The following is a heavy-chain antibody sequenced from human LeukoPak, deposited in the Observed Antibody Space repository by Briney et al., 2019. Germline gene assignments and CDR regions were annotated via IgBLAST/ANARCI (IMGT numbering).Heavy chain of an antibody. J-gene: IGHJ4*02. V-gene: IGHV4-39*07. CDR3: ARDLWTTVVTPAY. CDR2: IYHSGST. CDR1: GGSISSSSYY. Sequence: SETLSLTCTVSGGSISSSSYYWGWIRQPPGKVLEWIGEIYHSGSTNYNPSLKSRVTISVDKSKNQFSLKLSSVTAADTAVYYCARDLWTTVVTPAYWGQGTLVTVSS. D-gene: IGHD4-23*01.